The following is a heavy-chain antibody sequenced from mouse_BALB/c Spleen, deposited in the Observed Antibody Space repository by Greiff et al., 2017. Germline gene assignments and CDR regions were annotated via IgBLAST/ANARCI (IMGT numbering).Heavy chain of an antibody. V-gene: IGHV1-61*01. J-gene: IGHJ4*01. CDR2: IQPSDSET. CDR1: GYSFTSYW. D-gene: IGHD3-1*01. CDR3: ARSGRRVYAMDY. Sequence: VQLQQPGAELVRPGASVTLSCKASGYSFTSYWMNWVKQRPGQGLEWMGMIQPSDSETRLNQKFTDKATLTVDKSSSTAYMQLSSPTSEDSAVYYCARSGRRVYAMDYWGQGTSVTVSS.